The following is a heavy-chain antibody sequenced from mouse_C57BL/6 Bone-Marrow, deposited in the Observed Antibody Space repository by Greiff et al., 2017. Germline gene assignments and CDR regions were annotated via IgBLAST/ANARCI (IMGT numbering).Heavy chain of an antibody. CDR1: GYAFTNYL. V-gene: IGHV1-54*01. J-gene: IGHJ1*03. CDR2: INPGSGGT. CDR3: AREGTTVVPWYFAV. Sequence: VQLQQSGAELVRPGTSVKVSCKASGYAFTNYLIEWVKQRPGQGLEWIGVINPGSGGTNYNEKFKGKATLTADKSSSTSYMHLSSLKSEDSAVYFCAREGTTVVPWYFAVWGTGTTVTVSS. D-gene: IGHD1-1*01.